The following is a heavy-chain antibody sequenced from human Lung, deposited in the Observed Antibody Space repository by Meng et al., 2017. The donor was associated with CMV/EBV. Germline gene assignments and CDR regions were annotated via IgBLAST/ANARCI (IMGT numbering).Heavy chain of an antibody. Sequence: ASVKVSCKASGYTFTSYYMHWVRQAPGQGLEWMGIINPSGGSTSYAQKFQGRVTMTRDTSTSTVYMALSSLRSEDTAVYYCARVGNERITIFGVVTKGAFDIWGQGTMVTGSS. CDR3: ARVGNERITIFGVVTKGAFDI. D-gene: IGHD3-3*01. V-gene: IGHV1-46*01. J-gene: IGHJ3*02. CDR1: GYTFTSYY. CDR2: INPSGGST.